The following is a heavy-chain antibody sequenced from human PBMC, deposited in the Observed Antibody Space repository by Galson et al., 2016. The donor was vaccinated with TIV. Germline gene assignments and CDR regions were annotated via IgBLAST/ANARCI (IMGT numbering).Heavy chain of an antibody. V-gene: IGHV3-23*01. D-gene: IGHD3-22*01. Sequence: SLRLSCAASGFTFSSWPMSWVRRAPGKGLEWVSAISASCGNTFYADSVKGRFTISRDNSKKTLYLQMDSLRAEDTAVYYCAKSFQYFYDNSGYFPYGFHIWGRGTMVTVSS. J-gene: IGHJ3*02. CDR3: AKSFQYFYDNSGYFPYGFHI. CDR2: ISASCGNT. CDR1: GFTFSSWP.